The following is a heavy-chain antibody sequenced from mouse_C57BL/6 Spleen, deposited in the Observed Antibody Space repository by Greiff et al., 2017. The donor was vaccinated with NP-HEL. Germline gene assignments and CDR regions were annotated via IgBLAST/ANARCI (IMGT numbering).Heavy chain of an antibody. Sequence: QVQLQQSGPGLVQPSPSLSISCTVSGFSLTSYGVHWVRQSPGKGLEWLGVIWRGGSTDYNAAFISRLSIIKDDSKSQVFFNMHSIQTDDTAIFFCAREGLGRRYFDVWGTGTTVTVSS. V-gene: IGHV2-2*01. D-gene: IGHD4-1*01. J-gene: IGHJ1*03. CDR2: IWRGGST. CDR3: AREGLGRRYFDV. CDR1: GFSLTSYG.